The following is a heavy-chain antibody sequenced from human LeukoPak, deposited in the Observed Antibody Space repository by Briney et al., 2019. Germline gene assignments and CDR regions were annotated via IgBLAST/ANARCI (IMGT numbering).Heavy chain of an antibody. Sequence: ASVKLSCKASGYTFTGYYMHWVRQAPGQGLEWMGWINPNSSGTNYAQKFQGRVTMTRDTSISTAYMELSRLRSDDTAVYYCARDKLQYYYGSGSFDYWGQGTLVTVSS. CDR3: ARDKLQYYYGSGSFDY. CDR2: INPNSSGT. D-gene: IGHD3-10*01. J-gene: IGHJ4*02. V-gene: IGHV1-2*02. CDR1: GYTFTGYY.